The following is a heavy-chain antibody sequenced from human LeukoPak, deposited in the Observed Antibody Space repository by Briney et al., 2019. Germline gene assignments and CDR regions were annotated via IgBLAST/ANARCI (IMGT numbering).Heavy chain of an antibody. CDR2: INHSGST. V-gene: IGHV4-34*01. CDR1: GGSFSGYY. J-gene: IGHJ4*02. CDR3: ARGCLRFTIFGVANPSNYFDY. D-gene: IGHD3-3*01. Sequence: SETLSLTCAVYGGSFSGYYWSWIRQPPGKGLEWIGEINHSGSTNYNPSLKSRVTISVDTSKNQFSLKLSSVTAADTAVYYCARGCLRFTIFGVANPSNYFDYWGQGTLVTVSS.